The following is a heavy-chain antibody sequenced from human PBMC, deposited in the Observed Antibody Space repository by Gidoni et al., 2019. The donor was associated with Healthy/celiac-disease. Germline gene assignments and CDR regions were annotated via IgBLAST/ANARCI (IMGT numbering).Heavy chain of an antibody. CDR2: ISYDGSNK. CDR1: GFTFRSYA. V-gene: IGHV3-30-3*01. J-gene: IGHJ3*02. CDR3: ARESDNSNYVGAFDI. Sequence: QVQLVESGGGVVQPGRSLRPSCAASGFTFRSYAMHWVRQAPGKGLEWVAVISYDGSNKDYADSVKGRFTISRDNSKNTLYLQMNSLRAEDTAVYYCARESDNSNYVGAFDIWGQGTMVTVSS. D-gene: IGHD4-4*01.